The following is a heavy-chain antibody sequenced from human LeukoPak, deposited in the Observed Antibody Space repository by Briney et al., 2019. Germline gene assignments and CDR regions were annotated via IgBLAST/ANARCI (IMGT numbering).Heavy chain of an antibody. CDR2: ISAYNGNT. J-gene: IGHJ5*02. D-gene: IGHD5-24*01. CDR3: ARVTEMATGGFWFDP. V-gene: IGHV1-18*01. CDR1: GYTFTSYG. Sequence: ALVKVSCKASGYTFTSYGISWVRQAPGQGLEWMGWISAYNGNTNYAQKLQGRVTMTTDTSTSTAYMELRSLRSDDTAVYYCARVTEMATGGFWFDPWGQGTLVTVSS.